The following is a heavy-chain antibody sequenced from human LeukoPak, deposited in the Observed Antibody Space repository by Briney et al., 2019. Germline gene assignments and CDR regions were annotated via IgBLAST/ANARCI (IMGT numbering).Heavy chain of an antibody. V-gene: IGHV1-24*01. CDR1: GYTLTELS. Sequence: GASVKVSCKVSGYTLTELSMHWVRQAPGKGLEWMGGFDPEDGETIYAQKFQGRVTVTEDTSTDTAYMELSSLRSEDTAVYYCGLLWFGELHYWGQGTLVTVSS. CDR3: GLLWFGELHY. CDR2: FDPEDGET. J-gene: IGHJ4*02. D-gene: IGHD3-10*01.